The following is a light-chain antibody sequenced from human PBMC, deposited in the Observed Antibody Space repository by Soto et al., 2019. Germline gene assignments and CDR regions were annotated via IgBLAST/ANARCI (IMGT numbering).Light chain of an antibody. Sequence: QSVLTQPPSASGSPGQSVAVSCTGTSSDIGNYNFVSWYQQHPGKAPKLMIYEVSKRPSGVPDSFSGSKSGNTASLTVSGLQAEDEADYYCSSYAGSNTYVFGTGTKVTVL. CDR1: SSDIGNYNF. CDR2: EVS. V-gene: IGLV2-8*01. J-gene: IGLJ1*01. CDR3: SSYAGSNTYV.